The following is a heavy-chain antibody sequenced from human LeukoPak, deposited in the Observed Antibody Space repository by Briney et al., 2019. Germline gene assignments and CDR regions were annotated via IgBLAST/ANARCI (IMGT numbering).Heavy chain of an antibody. Sequence: GGSLRLSCAASGFTFSSYSMNWVRQAPGKGLEWVSSISSSSSYIYYADSVKGRFTISRDNAKNSLYLQMNSLRAEDTAVYYCAREGGSGWYSVSPYYGMDVWGQGTTVTVSS. J-gene: IGHJ6*02. CDR1: GFTFSSYS. CDR3: AREGGSGWYSVSPYYGMDV. D-gene: IGHD6-19*01. CDR2: ISSSSSYI. V-gene: IGHV3-21*01.